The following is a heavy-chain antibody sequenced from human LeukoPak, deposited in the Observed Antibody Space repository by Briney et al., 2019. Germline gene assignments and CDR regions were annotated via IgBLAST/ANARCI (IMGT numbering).Heavy chain of an antibody. J-gene: IGHJ5*02. CDR1: GYSFTDYY. D-gene: IGHD2-21*01. V-gene: IGHV1-2*02. CDR2: INPNSGGT. Sequence: AAVKVSCKTSGYSFTDYYMHWVRQAPGQGLEWMGWINPNSGGTSAAQKFQGRVTMTRDTSITTVYMEVSWLTSDDTAIYYCARADRLHGGPYLIGPWGQGTLVTVSS. CDR3: ARADRLHGGPYLIGP.